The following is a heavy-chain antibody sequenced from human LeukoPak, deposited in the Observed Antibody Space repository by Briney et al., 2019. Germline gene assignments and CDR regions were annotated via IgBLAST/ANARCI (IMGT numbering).Heavy chain of an antibody. J-gene: IGHJ5*02. CDR3: ARGTRSQDP. CDR1: GYTFTSFD. V-gene: IGHV1-8*01. CDR2: MNPNSGNT. Sequence: GASVKVSCRASGYTFTSFDINWVRQAPGQGLEWMGWMNPNSGNTGYAQKFQGRVIMTRNTSISTAYMDLSSLRSEDTAVYYCARGTRSQDPWGQGTLVTVSS. D-gene: IGHD4-11*01.